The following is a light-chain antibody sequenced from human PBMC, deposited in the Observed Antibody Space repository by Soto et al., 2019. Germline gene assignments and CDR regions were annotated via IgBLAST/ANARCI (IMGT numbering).Light chain of an antibody. J-gene: IGKJ4*01. CDR3: QQRSNWPPLT. CDR1: QSVGSY. CDR2: DAS. V-gene: IGKV3-11*02. Sequence: EIVVTQSPATLSLSPGERATLSCRTSQSVGSYLAWYQKKPGQAPRLLIYDASNRATGIPARFSGSGYGRDFTLTISSLEPEDFAVYYCQQRSNWPPLTFGGGTKVEIK.